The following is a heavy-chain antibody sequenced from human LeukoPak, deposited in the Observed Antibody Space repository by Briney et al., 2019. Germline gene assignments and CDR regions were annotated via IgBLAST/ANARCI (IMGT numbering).Heavy chain of an antibody. CDR2: INHSGST. CDR3: ATSMVRGPIDY. Sequence: SETLSLTCAVYGGSFSGYYWSWIRQPPGKGLEWIGEINHSGSTNYNPSLKSRVTTSVDTSKNQFSLKLSSVTAADTAVYYCATSMVRGPIDYWGQGTLVTVSS. D-gene: IGHD3-10*01. V-gene: IGHV4-34*01. J-gene: IGHJ4*02. CDR1: GGSFSGYY.